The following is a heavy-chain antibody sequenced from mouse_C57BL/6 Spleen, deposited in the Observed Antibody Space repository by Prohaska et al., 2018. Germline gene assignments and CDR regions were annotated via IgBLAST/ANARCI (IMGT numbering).Heavy chain of an antibody. CDR1: GFTFSDYY. CDR2: ISNGGGST. J-gene: IGHJ3*01. V-gene: IGHV5-12*01. Sequence: EVKLVESGGGLVQPGGSLKLSCAASGFTFSDYYMYWVCQTPEKRLEWVAYISNGGGSTYYPDTVKGRFTISRDNAKNTLYLQMSRLKSEDTAMYYCARYGLRGFAYWGQGTLVTVSA. CDR3: ARYGLRGFAY. D-gene: IGHD2-10*02.